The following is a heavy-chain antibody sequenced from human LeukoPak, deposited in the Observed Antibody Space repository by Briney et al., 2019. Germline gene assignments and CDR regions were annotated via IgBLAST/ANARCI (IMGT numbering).Heavy chain of an antibody. J-gene: IGHJ6*03. V-gene: IGHV3-23*01. CDR3: ARDAYGSGSYYYYMDV. Sequence: PGGSLRLSCVASGFTLRSYVMNWVRQTPGKGLEWVSSISGSGDSTFYADSVKGRFTISRDNAKNSLYLQMNSLRAEDTAVYYCARDAYGSGSYYYYMDVWGKGTTVTISS. D-gene: IGHD3-10*01. CDR1: GFTLRSYV. CDR2: ISGSGDST.